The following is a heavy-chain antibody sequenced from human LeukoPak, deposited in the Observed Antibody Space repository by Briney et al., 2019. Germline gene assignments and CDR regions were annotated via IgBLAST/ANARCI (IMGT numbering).Heavy chain of an antibody. CDR3: ARIPIRYCSSTSCYFPNKYNWFDP. Sequence: SETLSLTCAVYGGSFSGYYWSWIRQPPGKGLEWIGEINHSGSTNYNPSLKSRVTISVDTSKNQFSLELSSVTAADTAVYYCARIPIRYCSSTSCYFPNKYNWFDPWGQGTLVTVSS. CDR2: INHSGST. J-gene: IGHJ5*02. V-gene: IGHV4-34*01. D-gene: IGHD2-2*01. CDR1: GGSFSGYY.